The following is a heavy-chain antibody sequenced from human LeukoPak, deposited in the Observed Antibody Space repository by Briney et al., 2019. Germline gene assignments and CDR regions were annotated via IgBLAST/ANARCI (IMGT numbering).Heavy chain of an antibody. J-gene: IGHJ6*03. CDR1: GFNFSRHT. Sequence: PGGSLRLSCAASGFNFSRHTMNWVRQAPGKGLEWVSYISSSSRTIYYADSVKGRFTISRDNAKNSLYLQMNSLRAEDTAVYYCARHSLYYGSGSYYMRPYYYYYMDVWGKGTTVTISS. V-gene: IGHV3-48*04. D-gene: IGHD3-10*01. CDR3: ARHSLYYGSGSYYMRPYYYYYMDV. CDR2: ISSSSRTI.